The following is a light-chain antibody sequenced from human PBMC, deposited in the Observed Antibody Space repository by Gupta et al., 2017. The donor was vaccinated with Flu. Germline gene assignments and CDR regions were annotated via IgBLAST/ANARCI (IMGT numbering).Light chain of an antibody. CDR2: RDS. CDR3: HSSDSSDSYV. CDR1: VLSNEY. Sequence: SSALPQPPSVSVSPGQTARITGSGDVLSNEYVYWYQQKPGQPPVLVIYRDSERPAGIPERFSGSRSGTTITLTISGAQEEEEADYYCHSSDSSDSYVFGSGTKVTVL. V-gene: IGLV3-25*02. J-gene: IGLJ1*01.